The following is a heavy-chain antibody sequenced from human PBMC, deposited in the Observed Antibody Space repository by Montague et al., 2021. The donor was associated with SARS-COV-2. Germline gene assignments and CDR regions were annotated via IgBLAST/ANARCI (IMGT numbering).Heavy chain of an antibody. Sequence: SETLSLTCAVHGTSFSGYYWNWIRQPPGKGLEWIGEINHGGSIKYSPSLKSRLTLSADTSKNQFSLKLTSVAAADTAVYYCARLRDGVVPSPILGVGPYYYYYYMDVWGRGTTVTVSS. CDR3: ARLRDGVVPSPILGVGPYYYYYYMDV. CDR2: INHGGSI. CDR1: GTSFSGYY. D-gene: IGHD3-10*01. J-gene: IGHJ6*03. V-gene: IGHV4-34*01.